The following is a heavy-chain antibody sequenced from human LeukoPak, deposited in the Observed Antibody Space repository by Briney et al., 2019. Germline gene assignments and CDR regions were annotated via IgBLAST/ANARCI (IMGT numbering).Heavy chain of an antibody. CDR1: RYTFTGYY. J-gene: IGHJ3*02. CDR3: ARDLEYCSGGSCYPSRAFDI. CDR2: INPNSGGT. Sequence: ASVKVSCKASRYTFTGYYMHWVRQAPGQGLEWMGWINPNSGGTNYAQKFQGRVTMTRDTSISTAYMELSRLRSDDTAVYYCARDLEYCSGGSCYPSRAFDIWGQGTMVTVSS. V-gene: IGHV1-2*02. D-gene: IGHD2-15*01.